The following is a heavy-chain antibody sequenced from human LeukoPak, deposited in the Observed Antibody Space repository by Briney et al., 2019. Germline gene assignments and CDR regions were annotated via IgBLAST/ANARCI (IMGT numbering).Heavy chain of an antibody. CDR1: GGSISSGGYY. Sequence: SETLSLTCTVSGGSISSGGYYWSWIRQHPGKGLEWIGYIYYSGSTYYNPPLKSRVAISVDTSKNQFSLKLSSVTAADTAVYYCARLPDTYYYDSSGSYAFDIWGQGTMVTVSS. V-gene: IGHV4-31*03. J-gene: IGHJ3*02. CDR2: IYYSGST. D-gene: IGHD3-22*01. CDR3: ARLPDTYYYDSSGSYAFDI.